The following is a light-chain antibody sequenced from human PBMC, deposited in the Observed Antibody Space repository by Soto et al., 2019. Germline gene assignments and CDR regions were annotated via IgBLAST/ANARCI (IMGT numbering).Light chain of an antibody. Sequence: QSVLTQPPSVSGAPGQKVTISCSGSSSNIGNNYVSWYQQLPGTAPKLLIYDNNKRPSGIPDRFSGSKSGTSATLGITGLQTGDEADYYCGPWDSSLSAGVVFGGGTKLTVL. CDR2: DNN. V-gene: IGLV1-51*01. CDR3: GPWDSSLSAGVV. CDR1: SSNIGNNY. J-gene: IGLJ2*01.